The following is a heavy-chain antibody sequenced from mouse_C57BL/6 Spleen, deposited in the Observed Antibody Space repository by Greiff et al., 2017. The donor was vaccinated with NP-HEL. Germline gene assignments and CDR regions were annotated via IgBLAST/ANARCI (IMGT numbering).Heavy chain of an antibody. CDR1: GYTFTDSY. CDR3: ARQYYGSSYWYFDV. CDR2: IYPGSGNT. J-gene: IGHJ1*03. Sequence: LQESGAELVRPGASVKLSCKASGYTFTDSYINWVKQRPGQGLEWIARIYPGSGNTYYNEKFKGKATLTAEKSSSTAYRQLSSLTSEDSAVYFCARQYYGSSYWYFDVWGTGTTVTVSS. D-gene: IGHD1-1*01. V-gene: IGHV1-76*01.